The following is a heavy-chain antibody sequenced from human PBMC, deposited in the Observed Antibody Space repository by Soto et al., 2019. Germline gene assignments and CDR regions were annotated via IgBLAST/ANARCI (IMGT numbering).Heavy chain of an antibody. Sequence: GASVKVSCKASGYTFTIYAMHWVRQAPGQRPEWMVWINAGNGNTKYSQKFQGRVTITRDTSASTAYMELSSLRSEDTAVYYCARGITLPTPLDYWGQGTLVTVSS. V-gene: IGHV1-3*01. CDR1: GYTFTIYA. CDR2: INAGNGNT. CDR3: ARGITLPTPLDY. D-gene: IGHD1-20*01. J-gene: IGHJ4*02.